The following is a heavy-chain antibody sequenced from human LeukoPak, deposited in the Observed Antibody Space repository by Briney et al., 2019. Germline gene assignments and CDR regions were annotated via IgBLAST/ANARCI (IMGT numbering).Heavy chain of an antibody. CDR1: GYTLTELS. J-gene: IGHJ4*02. CDR3: WVFFGSGRGVDY. Sequence: ASVKVSCKVSGYTLTELSMHWVRQAPGKGLEWMGGFDPEDGETIHAQKFQGRVTMTEDTSTDTAYMELSSLRSEDTAVYYCWVFFGSGRGVDYWGQGTLVTVSS. D-gene: IGHD3-10*01. CDR2: FDPEDGET. V-gene: IGHV1-24*01.